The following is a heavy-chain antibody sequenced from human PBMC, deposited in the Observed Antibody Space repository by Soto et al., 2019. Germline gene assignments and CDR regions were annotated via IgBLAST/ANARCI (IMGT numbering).Heavy chain of an antibody. D-gene: IGHD3-22*01. V-gene: IGHV4-61*01. CDR3: ARDRNYYDSSGYRV. Sequence: SLTCTVSGGSVRSGSYYWSWIRQPPGKGLEWIGYIYYSGSTNYNPSLKSRVTISVDTSKNQFSLKLSSVTAADTAVYYCARDRNYYDSSGYRVWGQGTLVTVSS. CDR1: GGSVRSGSYY. CDR2: IYYSGST. J-gene: IGHJ4*02.